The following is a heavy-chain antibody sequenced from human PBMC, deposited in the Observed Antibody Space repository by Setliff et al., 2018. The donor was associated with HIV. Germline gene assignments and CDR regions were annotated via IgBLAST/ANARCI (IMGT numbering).Heavy chain of an antibody. CDR2: ITQSGST. CDR1: GGSFSGYY. D-gene: IGHD1-1*01. Sequence: ASETLSLTCAVYGGSFSGYYWSWIRQSPGLGLEWIGDITQSGSTTYNPSLKSRVIISVDTSKNQFSLKMFSVTAADTAVYFCARTRALQSDNWNPFDGWGQGTVVTVS. V-gene: IGHV4-34*01. J-gene: IGHJ4*02. CDR3: ARTRALQSDNWNPFDG.